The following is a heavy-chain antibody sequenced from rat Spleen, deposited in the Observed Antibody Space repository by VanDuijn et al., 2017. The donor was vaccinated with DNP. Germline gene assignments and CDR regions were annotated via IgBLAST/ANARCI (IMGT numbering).Heavy chain of an antibody. CDR1: GFTFSDYY. CDR3: AKHLDA. V-gene: IGHV5-20*01. Sequence: EVQLVQSGGGLVQPGRTLKISCAASGFTFSDYYMAWVRQAPKKGLEWVASISYDGVHAYYRGSVKGRFTISRDNAKNSLYLQMDSLRSEDTATYYCAKHLDAWGQGISVTVSS. CDR2: ISYDGVHA. J-gene: IGHJ4*01.